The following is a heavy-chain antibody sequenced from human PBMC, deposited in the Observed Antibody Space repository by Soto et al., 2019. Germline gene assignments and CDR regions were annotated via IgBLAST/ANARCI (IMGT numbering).Heavy chain of an antibody. CDR2: IIPILGIA. Sequence: SVKVSCKSSEGTFSSYTISWVRQAPGQGLEWMGRIIPILGIANHAEKFQGRVTTTADKSTSTAYMELSSLRSEHTAVYYCSRSYCSGGSCCRSFGAYDISRQGT. CDR1: EGTFSSYT. D-gene: IGHD2-15*01. CDR3: SRSYCSGGSCCRSFGAYDI. J-gene: IGHJ3*02. V-gene: IGHV1-69*02.